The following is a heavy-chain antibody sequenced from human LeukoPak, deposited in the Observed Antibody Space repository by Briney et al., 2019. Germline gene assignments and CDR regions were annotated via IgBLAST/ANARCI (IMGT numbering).Heavy chain of an antibody. J-gene: IGHJ4*02. V-gene: IGHV4-4*07. D-gene: IGHD6-13*01. CDR1: GGSISSYY. CDR2: IYTSGST. Sequence: PSETLSLTCTVSGGSISSYYWSWIRQPAGKGLEWIGRIYTSGSTNYNPSLRSRVTMSVDMSKNQFSLKLSSVTAADTAVYYCARDSSSSWSAWYFDYWGQGTLVTVSS. CDR3: ARDSSSSWSAWYFDY.